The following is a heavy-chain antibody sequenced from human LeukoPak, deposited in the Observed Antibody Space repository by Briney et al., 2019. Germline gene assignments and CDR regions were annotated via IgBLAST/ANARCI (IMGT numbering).Heavy chain of an antibody. D-gene: IGHD3-22*01. CDR1: GYTFTGYY. CDR3: ARAMYYYDSSGYYFLDAFDI. Sequence: DSVKVSCKASGYTFTGYYMHWVRQAPGQGLEWMGWINPNSGGTNYAQKFQGRVTMTRDTSISTAYMELSRLRSDDTAVYYCARAMYYYDSSGYYFLDAFDIWGQGTMVTVSS. J-gene: IGHJ3*02. CDR2: INPNSGGT. V-gene: IGHV1-2*02.